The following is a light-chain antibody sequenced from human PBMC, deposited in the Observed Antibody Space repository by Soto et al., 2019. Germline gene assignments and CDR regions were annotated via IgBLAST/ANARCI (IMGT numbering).Light chain of an antibody. Sequence: EIVLTQSPGTLSLSPGERATLSCRASEIVSSSYLAWYQQKPGQTPRLLIYGAYSRASGIPDRFSGSGSGTDFTLTISSLEPEDFAVYFCQQYGSAPLTFGGGTRVEIK. CDR1: EIVSSSY. CDR3: QQYGSAPLT. J-gene: IGKJ4*01. V-gene: IGKV3-20*01. CDR2: GAY.